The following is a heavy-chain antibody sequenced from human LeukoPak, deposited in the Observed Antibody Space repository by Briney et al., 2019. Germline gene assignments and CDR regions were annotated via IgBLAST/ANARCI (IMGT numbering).Heavy chain of an antibody. J-gene: IGHJ4*02. Sequence: GGSLRLSCAASGFTFSSYWVNWVRQAPGKGLEWVANIKEDGSWKHYAVSVQGRFTISRDNAKNSLYLQMNSLRAEDTGVYYCARDRGWYHADSWGQGTLVTVSS. CDR3: ARDRGWYHADS. CDR1: GFTFSSYW. D-gene: IGHD6-19*01. CDR2: IKEDGSWK. V-gene: IGHV3-7*01.